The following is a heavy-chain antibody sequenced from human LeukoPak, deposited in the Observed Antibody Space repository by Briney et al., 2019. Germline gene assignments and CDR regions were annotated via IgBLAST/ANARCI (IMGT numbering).Heavy chain of an antibody. J-gene: IGHJ5*02. V-gene: IGHV4-61*05. Sequence: SETLSLTCTVSGGSISSSSYHWGWIRQPPGKGLEWIGYIYYSGSTNYNPSLKSRVTLSTDRSKNQVSLKLTSVTAADTATYYCARDFSSKNWFDTWGQGTLVTVSS. CDR2: IYYSGST. CDR3: ARDFSSKNWFDT. CDR1: GGSISSSSYH. D-gene: IGHD2/OR15-2a*01.